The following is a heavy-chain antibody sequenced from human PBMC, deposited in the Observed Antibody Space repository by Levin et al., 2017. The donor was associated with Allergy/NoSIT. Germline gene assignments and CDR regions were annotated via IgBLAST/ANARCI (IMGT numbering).Heavy chain of an antibody. CDR2: VSYSGST. V-gene: IGHV4-59*08. Sequence: SETLSLTCTVSGGSISTYYWSWVRQPPGKGLEWIGYVSYSGSTNYNPSLKSRVTISVDTSKTQFSLKLSSATAADTAIYYCVRLTNGYSYEFDYWGQGTLVTVSS. CDR1: GGSISTYY. D-gene: IGHD5-18*01. J-gene: IGHJ4*02. CDR3: VRLTNGYSYEFDY.